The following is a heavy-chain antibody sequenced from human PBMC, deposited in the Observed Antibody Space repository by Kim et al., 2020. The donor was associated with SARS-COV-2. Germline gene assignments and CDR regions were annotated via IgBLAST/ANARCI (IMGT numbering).Heavy chain of an antibody. D-gene: IGHD6-13*01. V-gene: IGHV3-49*02. CDR3: ARGSWYVIDYYYYYMDV. J-gene: IGHJ6*03. Sequence: KGRFTISRDDSKSITYLQMNSLRAEDTAVYYCARGSWYVIDYYYYYMDVWGKGTTVTVSS.